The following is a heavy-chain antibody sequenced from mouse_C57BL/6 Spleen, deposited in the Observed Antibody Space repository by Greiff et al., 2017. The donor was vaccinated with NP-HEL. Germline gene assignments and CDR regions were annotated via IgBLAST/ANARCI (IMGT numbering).Heavy chain of an antibody. J-gene: IGHJ2*01. Sequence: EVQVVESGGGLVKPGGSLKLSCAASGFTFSDYGMHWVRQAPEKGLEWVAYISSGSSTIYYADTVKGRFTISRDNAKNTLFLQVTSLGSEDAAMYYGARHVGHFDYWGQGTTLTVSS. CDR3: ARHVGHFDY. CDR1: GFTFSDYG. CDR2: ISSGSSTI. V-gene: IGHV5-17*01.